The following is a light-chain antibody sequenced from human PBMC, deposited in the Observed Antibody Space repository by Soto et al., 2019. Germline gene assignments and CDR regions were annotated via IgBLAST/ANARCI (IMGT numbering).Light chain of an antibody. J-gene: IGKJ4*01. Sequence: EIVLTQSPATLSLSPGERATLSCRASQSVSRYLAWYQQKPVQAPRLLIYDASNRATGIPARFSGSGSGTDFTLTISSLEPEDFAVYYCQQRSDWPTFGGGTKVEIK. CDR2: DAS. V-gene: IGKV3-11*01. CDR3: QQRSDWPT. CDR1: QSVSRY.